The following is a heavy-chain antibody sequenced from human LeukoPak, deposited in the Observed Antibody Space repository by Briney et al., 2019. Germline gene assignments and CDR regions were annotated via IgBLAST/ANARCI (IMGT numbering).Heavy chain of an antibody. CDR3: ARDSSYGLEYDY. D-gene: IGHD5-18*01. J-gene: IGHJ4*02. V-gene: IGHV4-61*02. CDR2: IYTSGST. Sequence: ASETLSLTCTVSGGSISSGSYYWSWIRQPAGKGLEWIGRIYTSGSTNYNPSLKSRVTISVDTSKNQFSLKLSSVTAADTAVYYCARDSSYGLEYDYWGQGTLVIVSS. CDR1: GGSISSGSYY.